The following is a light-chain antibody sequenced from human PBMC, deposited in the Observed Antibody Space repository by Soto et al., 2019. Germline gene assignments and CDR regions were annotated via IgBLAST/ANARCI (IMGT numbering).Light chain of an antibody. CDR1: SSDVGGYNY. Sequence: QSALTQPASVSGSPGQSITISCTGTSSDVGGYNYVSWYQQHPGKAPKLMIYEVTNRPSGVSHRFSGSKSGNTASLTISVLQAEDEADYYCSSYTTTSTYVVGTGTKVTV. CDR3: SSYTTTSTYV. V-gene: IGLV2-14*01. CDR2: EVT. J-gene: IGLJ1*01.